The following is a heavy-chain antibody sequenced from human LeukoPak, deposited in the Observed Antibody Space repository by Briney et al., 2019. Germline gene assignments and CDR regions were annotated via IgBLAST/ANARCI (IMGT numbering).Heavy chain of an antibody. D-gene: IGHD2-21*02. CDR1: GGSISSYY. Sequence: SSETLSLTCTVSGGSISSYYWSWIRQPAGKGLKWIGRIYTSGSTNYNPSLKSRVTISVDKSKNQFSLKLSSVTAADTAVYYCARYDCGGDCYLDYWGQGTLVTVSS. J-gene: IGHJ4*02. CDR3: ARYDCGGDCYLDY. CDR2: IYTSGST. V-gene: IGHV4-4*07.